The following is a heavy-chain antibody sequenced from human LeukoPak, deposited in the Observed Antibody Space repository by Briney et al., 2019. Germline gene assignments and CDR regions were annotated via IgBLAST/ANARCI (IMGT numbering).Heavy chain of an antibody. V-gene: IGHV5-51*01. CDR3: ARLGYCSGGSCYGVDY. Sequence: GESLKISCKGSGYSFTSYWIGWVRQMPGKGLEWMGIIYPGDSDTRYSPSFQGQVTISADKSISTAYLQWSSLKASDTAIYYCARLGYCSGGSCYGVDYWGQGTLVTVSS. CDR2: IYPGDSDT. J-gene: IGHJ4*02. CDR1: GYSFTSYW. D-gene: IGHD2-15*01.